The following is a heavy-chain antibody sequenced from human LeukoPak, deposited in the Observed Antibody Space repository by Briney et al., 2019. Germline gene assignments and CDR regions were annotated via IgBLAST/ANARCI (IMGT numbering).Heavy chain of an antibody. D-gene: IGHD3-22*01. CDR2: SYYGGNT. CDR3: ARHDRSGSYPLDELDI. Sequence: SETLSLTCTVCGGSISRSSYYWGWIRQPPGKGMEWIGSSYYGGNTYYNPPLKSRVTLSVDTSKEQFSLRLSSVTAADTSVYFCARHDRSGSYPLDELDIWGQGTMVIVSS. J-gene: IGHJ3*02. CDR1: GGSISRSSYY. V-gene: IGHV4-39*01.